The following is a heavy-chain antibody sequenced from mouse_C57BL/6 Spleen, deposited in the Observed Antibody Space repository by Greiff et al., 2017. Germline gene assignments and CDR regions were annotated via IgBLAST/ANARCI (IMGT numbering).Heavy chain of an antibody. CDR3: ARNYGYGYYFDY. V-gene: IGHV1-82*01. CDR2: IYPGDGDT. CDR1: GYAFSSSW. J-gene: IGHJ2*01. Sequence: QVQLKESGPELVKPGASVKISCKASGYAFSSSWMNWVKQRPGKGLEWIGRIYPGDGDTNYNGKFKGKATLTADKSSSTAYMQLSSLTSEDSAVYFCARNYGYGYYFDYWGQGTTLTVSS. D-gene: IGHD2-2*01.